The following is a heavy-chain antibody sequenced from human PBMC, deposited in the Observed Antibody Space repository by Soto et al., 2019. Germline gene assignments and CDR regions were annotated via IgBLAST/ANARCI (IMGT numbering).Heavy chain of an antibody. CDR2: IKHSGSEK. J-gene: IGHJ4*02. V-gene: IGHV3-7*01. CDR1: GFTFSSYW. Sequence: XGSLRLSCVASGFTFSSYWMSWVRQAPGKGLEWVANIKHSGSEKNYVDSVKGRFTISRDNAKNSLYLQMNSLRAEDTAVYYCARTTYSDYWGQGNLVTVSS. CDR3: ARTTYSDY.